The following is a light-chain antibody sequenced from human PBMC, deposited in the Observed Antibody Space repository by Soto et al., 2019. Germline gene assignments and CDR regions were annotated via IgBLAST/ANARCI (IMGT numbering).Light chain of an antibody. V-gene: IGKV3-20*01. CDR2: AAS. Sequence: EIVLMQSPGTLSLSPGERATLSCRASQTMTRAYVAWYQQKPGQAPRLLIYAASYRATGISDKFSGSGSGTDFSLTISGLEPEDFAVYYCQQYGSSPWTFGQGTKVDIK. J-gene: IGKJ1*01. CDR1: QTMTRAY. CDR3: QQYGSSPWT.